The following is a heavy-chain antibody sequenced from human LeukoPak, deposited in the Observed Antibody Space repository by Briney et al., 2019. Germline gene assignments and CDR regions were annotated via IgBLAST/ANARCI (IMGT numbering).Heavy chain of an antibody. CDR2: IMPLFGTA. Sequence: SVKVSCKTSGGTFNTSAISWVPQAPGQGLEWLGGIMPLFGTAGYAQKFQGRVTITKDESTRTVYLELTSLTSDDTAVYYCARDVHGDYGSGWFDPGGQGTLVSVS. V-gene: IGHV1-69*05. D-gene: IGHD4-17*01. J-gene: IGHJ5*02. CDR1: GGTFNTSA. CDR3: ARDVHGDYGSGWFDP.